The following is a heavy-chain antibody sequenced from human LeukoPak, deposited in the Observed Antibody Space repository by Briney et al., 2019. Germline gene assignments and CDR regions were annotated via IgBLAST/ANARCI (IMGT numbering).Heavy chain of an antibody. D-gene: IGHD1-14*01. V-gene: IGHV4-39*01. CDR2: IYSSGNT. CDR1: GASITSSNYY. J-gene: IGHJ4*02. Sequence: PSETLSLTCAVSGASITSSNYYWGWVRQSPGKGLEWIGNIYSSGNTYYNASLKSRVTMYIDTSKNQFFLKVTSVTAADTAVYYCARVNPSNFDYWGQGTLVTVSS. CDR3: ARVNPSNFDY.